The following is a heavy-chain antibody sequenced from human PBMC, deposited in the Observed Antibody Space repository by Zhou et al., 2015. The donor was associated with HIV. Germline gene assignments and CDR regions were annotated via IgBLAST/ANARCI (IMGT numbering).Heavy chain of an antibody. D-gene: IGHD2-15*01. J-gene: IGHJ5*02. CDR2: ISYDGSNK. V-gene: IGHV3-30*03. CDR1: GFTFSSYG. CDR3: ARCGGGSCYSDNWFDP. Sequence: QVQLVESGGGVVQPGRSLRLSCAASGFTFSSYGMHWVRQAPGKGLEWVAVISYDGSNKYYADSVKGRFTISRDNSKNTLYLQMNSLRAEDTAVYYCARCGGGSCYSDNWFDPWGQGTLVTVSS.